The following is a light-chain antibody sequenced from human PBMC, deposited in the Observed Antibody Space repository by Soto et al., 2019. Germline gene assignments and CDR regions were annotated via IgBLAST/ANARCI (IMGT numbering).Light chain of an antibody. Sequence: DIQMTQSPSTLSASVGDRVTITCRASQSISSWLAWYQQKPGKAPKLLIYDASSLESGVPSRFSGSGSGPEFTLTISSLQPDDFATYYCQQYNSYGLTFGGGTKVEIK. CDR1: QSISSW. J-gene: IGKJ4*01. CDR3: QQYNSYGLT. CDR2: DAS. V-gene: IGKV1-5*01.